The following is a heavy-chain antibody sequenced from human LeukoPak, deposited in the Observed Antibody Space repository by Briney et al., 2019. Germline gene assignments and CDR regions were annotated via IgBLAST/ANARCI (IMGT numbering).Heavy chain of an antibody. J-gene: IGHJ4*02. V-gene: IGHV3-23*01. CDR1: GVSGVTFSNYA. Sequence: GGSLRLSCAASGVSGVTFSNYALNWVRQAPGKGLEWVSDISGSGHTTNYADSVKGRFSISRDNSKTTLYLQMSSLRVEDTAVYYCVEGVFDYWGQGTLVTVSS. D-gene: IGHD3-16*01. CDR2: ISGSGHTT. CDR3: VEGVFDY.